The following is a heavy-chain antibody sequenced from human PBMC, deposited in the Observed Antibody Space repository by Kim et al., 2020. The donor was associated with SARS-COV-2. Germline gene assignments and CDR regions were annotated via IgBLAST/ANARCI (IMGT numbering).Heavy chain of an antibody. J-gene: IGHJ6*02. Sequence: GGSLRLSCAASGFTFSSYAMSWVRQAPGKGLEWVSAISGSGGSTYYADSVKGRFTISRDNSKNTLYLQMNSLRAEDTAVYYCAKDSTVQNLRYFDWLLPSVYYGMDVWGQGTTVTVSS. V-gene: IGHV3-23*01. CDR1: GFTFSSYA. CDR3: AKDSTVQNLRYFDWLLPSVYYGMDV. CDR2: ISGSGGST. D-gene: IGHD3-9*01.